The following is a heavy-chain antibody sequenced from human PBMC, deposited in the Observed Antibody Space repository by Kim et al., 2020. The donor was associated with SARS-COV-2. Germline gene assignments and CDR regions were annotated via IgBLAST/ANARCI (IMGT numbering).Heavy chain of an antibody. J-gene: IGHJ6*02. CDR2: IKQDGSEK. D-gene: IGHD3-9*01. V-gene: IGHV3-7*01. CDR1: GFTFSSYW. CDR3: ASYYFDSYYYYGMDV. Sequence: GGSLRLSCAASGFTFSSYWMSWVRQAPGKGLEWVANIKQDGSEKYYVDSVKGRFTISRDNAKNSLYLQMNSLRAEDTAVYYCASYYFDSYYYYGMDVWGQGTTVTVSS.